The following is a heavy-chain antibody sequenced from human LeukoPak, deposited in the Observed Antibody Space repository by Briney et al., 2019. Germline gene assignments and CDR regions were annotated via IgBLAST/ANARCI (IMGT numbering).Heavy chain of an antibody. CDR2: ISSSSSYI. D-gene: IGHD6-13*01. CDR1: GFTFSSYS. CDR3: ARGPYSGSWYDWFDP. V-gene: IGHV3-21*01. Sequence: GGSLRLSCAASGFTFSSYSMNWVRQAPGKGLEWVSSISSSSSYIYYADSVKGRFTISRDNAKNSLYLQMNSLRAEDTAVYYCARGPYSGSWYDWFDPWGQGTLVTVSS. J-gene: IGHJ5*02.